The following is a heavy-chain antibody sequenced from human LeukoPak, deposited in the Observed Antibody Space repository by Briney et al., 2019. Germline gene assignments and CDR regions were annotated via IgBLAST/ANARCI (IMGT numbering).Heavy chain of an antibody. CDR2: MNPDSGNT. V-gene: IGHV1-8*01. CDR1: GYTFTSYD. Sequence: ASVKVSCKASGYTFTSYDINWVRQATGQGLEWMGWMNPDSGNTGYAQKFQGRVTMTRNTSISTAYMELSSLRSEDTAVYYCARRYYDSSGYWGAFDIWGQGTMVTVSS. CDR3: ARRYYDSSGYWGAFDI. J-gene: IGHJ3*02. D-gene: IGHD3-22*01.